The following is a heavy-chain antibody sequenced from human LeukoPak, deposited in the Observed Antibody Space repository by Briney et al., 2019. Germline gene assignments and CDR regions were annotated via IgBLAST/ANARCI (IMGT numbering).Heavy chain of an antibody. CDR2: INPNSGGT. CDR3: ARRRVIAVAGNWFDP. D-gene: IGHD6-19*01. CDR1: GGTFSSYA. Sequence: ASVKVSCKASGGTFSSYAISWVRQAPGQGLEWMGWINPNSGGTNYAQKFQGRVTMTRDTSISTAYMELSRLRSDDTAVYYCARRRVIAVAGNWFDPWGQGTLVTVSS. V-gene: IGHV1-2*02. J-gene: IGHJ5*02.